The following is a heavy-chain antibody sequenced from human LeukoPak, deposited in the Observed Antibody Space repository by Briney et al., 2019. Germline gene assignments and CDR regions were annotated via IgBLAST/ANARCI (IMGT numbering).Heavy chain of an antibody. CDR3: AKVAEYSSGWCYDY. J-gene: IGHJ4*02. CDR1: GYTFNSYA. V-gene: IGHV3-23*01. Sequence: GGSLRLSCAASGYTFNSYAMSGVRQAPGKGREWVSTIRCSGGSTYYADSVKGRFTISRDNSKNTLYLQMNNLRVEDTAVYYCAKVAEYSSGWCYDYWGQGTLVTVSS. CDR2: IRCSGGST. D-gene: IGHD6-19*01.